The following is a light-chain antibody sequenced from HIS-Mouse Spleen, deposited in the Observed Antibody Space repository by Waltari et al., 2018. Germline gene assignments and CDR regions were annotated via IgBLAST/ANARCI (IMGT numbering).Light chain of an antibody. CDR2: EGS. Sequence: QSALTQPASVSGSPGQSITISCTGIISDVGSYNLVSWYQQHPGKAPKLMIYEGSKRPSGVSNRFSGSKSGNTASLTISGLQAEDEADYYCCSYAGSSTLVFGGGTKLTVL. CDR3: CSYAGSSTLV. CDR1: ISDVGSYNL. J-gene: IGLJ3*02. V-gene: IGLV2-23*01.